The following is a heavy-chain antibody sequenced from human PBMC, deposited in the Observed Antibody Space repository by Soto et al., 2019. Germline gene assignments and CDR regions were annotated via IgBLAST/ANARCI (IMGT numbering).Heavy chain of an antibody. CDR1: GYTLTELS. D-gene: IGHD3-3*02. V-gene: IGHV1-24*01. Sequence: ASVKVSCKVSGYTLTELSMHWVRQAPGKGLEWKGGFDPEDGETIYAQKFQGRVTMTEDTSTDTAYMELSSPRSEDTAVYYCATNISPSYGMDVWGQGTTVTVSS. J-gene: IGHJ6*02. CDR3: ATNISPSYGMDV. CDR2: FDPEDGET.